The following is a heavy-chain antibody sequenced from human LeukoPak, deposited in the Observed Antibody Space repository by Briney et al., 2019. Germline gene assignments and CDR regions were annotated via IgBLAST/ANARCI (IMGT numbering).Heavy chain of an antibody. Sequence: GGSLRLPCAASGFTFSSYGMHWVRQAPGKGLEWVSSISSSSSYIYYADSVKGRFTISRDNAKNSLYLQMNSLRAEDTAVYYCARGTTVTTLHLDYWGQGTLVTVSS. D-gene: IGHD4-17*01. CDR1: GFTFSSYG. CDR2: ISSSSSYI. CDR3: ARGTTVTTLHLDY. V-gene: IGHV3-21*01. J-gene: IGHJ4*02.